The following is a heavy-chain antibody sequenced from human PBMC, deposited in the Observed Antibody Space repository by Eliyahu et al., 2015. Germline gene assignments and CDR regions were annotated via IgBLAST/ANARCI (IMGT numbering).Heavy chain of an antibody. J-gene: IGHJ4*02. Sequence: EVQLVESGGGLVQPGGSLRLSCAASGFXXSSGEMNXVRQAPGKGLEWVXYISSSGNTIYYADSVKGRFTISRDNAKNSLYLQMNSLRAEDTAIYYCARDRSMTLDYWGQGTLVTVSS. CDR1: GFXXSSGE. V-gene: IGHV3-48*03. CDR3: ARDRSMTLDY. D-gene: IGHD2/OR15-2a*01. CDR2: ISSSGNTI.